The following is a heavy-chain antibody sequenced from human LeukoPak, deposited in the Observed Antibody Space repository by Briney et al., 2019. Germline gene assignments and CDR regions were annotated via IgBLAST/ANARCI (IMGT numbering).Heavy chain of an antibody. CDR2: ISGSGGST. J-gene: IGHJ4*02. V-gene: IGHV3-23*01. CDR3: AKAPRYCSGGSCYGGYFDY. CDR1: GFTFSSYA. Sequence: PGGSLRLSCAASGFTFSSYAISWVRQAPGKGREWVSAISGSGGSTYYADSVKGRFTISRDNSKNTLYVQMNSMRAEDTAVYYCAKAPRYCSGGSCYGGYFDYWGQGALVTVSS. D-gene: IGHD2-15*01.